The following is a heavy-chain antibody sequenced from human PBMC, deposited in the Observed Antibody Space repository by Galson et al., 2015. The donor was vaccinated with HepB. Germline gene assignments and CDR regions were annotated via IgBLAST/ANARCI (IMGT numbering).Heavy chain of an antibody. Sequence: VKVSCKASGFNFTSSAMQWVRQARGQRLERIGWIVVGSGNTKDAQKFQERVTITRDMSTRTAYMGLSSLRSEDTAVYYCAAGIVGTTTPDFDSWGQGTLVTVSS. D-gene: IGHD1-26*01. CDR1: GFNFTSSA. V-gene: IGHV1-58*02. J-gene: IGHJ4*02. CDR3: AAGIVGTTTPDFDS. CDR2: IVVGSGNT.